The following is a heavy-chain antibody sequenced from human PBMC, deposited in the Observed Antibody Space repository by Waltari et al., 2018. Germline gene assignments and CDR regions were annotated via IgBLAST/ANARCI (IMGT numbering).Heavy chain of an antibody. V-gene: IGHV3-43D*04. CDR1: GFIFDVYA. CDR3: AKDSKTTWFDY. CDR2: SSWDGGSK. Sequence: EVQLVESGGVVVQPGGSLRLSCTASGFIFDVYAVHGFRQAPGKGLEWISRSSWDGGSKYYADAGKGRFTISRDNSKNSLYLQMNSLRAEDTALYYCAKDSKTTWFDYWGQGTLVTVSS. J-gene: IGHJ4*02. D-gene: IGHD4-17*01.